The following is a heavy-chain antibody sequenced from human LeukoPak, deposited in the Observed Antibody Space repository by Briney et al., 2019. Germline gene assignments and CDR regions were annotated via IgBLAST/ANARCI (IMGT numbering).Heavy chain of an antibody. Sequence: PSETLALTCAVSGGSISQYYWRWIRQVPGKGLEWIGYIYYSGGTIYNPYSKSRVTISVGTSKNQFSLKLSSVSAADTAVYYCARVWYSSGCSDYWGQGTLVTVSS. J-gene: IGHJ4*02. D-gene: IGHD6-19*01. V-gene: IGHV4-59*01. CDR3: ARVWYSSGCSDY. CDR2: IYYSGGT. CDR1: GGSISQYY.